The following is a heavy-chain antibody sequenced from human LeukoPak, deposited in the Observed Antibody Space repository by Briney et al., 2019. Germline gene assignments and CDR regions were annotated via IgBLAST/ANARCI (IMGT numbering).Heavy chain of an antibody. CDR1: GFTVSSNY. J-gene: IGHJ4*02. V-gene: IGHV3-53*01. D-gene: IGHD3-10*01. CDR2: IYSGGST. CDR3: ARDRAAAPFDY. Sequence: GGSLRLSCAASGFTVSSNYMSWVRQAPGKGLEWVSVIYSGGSTYYADSVKGRFTISRDNSKNTLYLQMNSLRAEDTAVYYCARDRAAAPFDYWGQGTLVTVSS.